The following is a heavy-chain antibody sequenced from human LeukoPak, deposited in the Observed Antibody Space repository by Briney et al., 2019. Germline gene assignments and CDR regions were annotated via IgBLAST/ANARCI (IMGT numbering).Heavy chain of an antibody. CDR1: GGSISSSNYY. Sequence: SETLSLTCTVSGGSISSSNYYWSWIRQPPGKGLEWIGSIYYSGSTYYKSSLKSRVAISVDTSKNQFTLNLTSVTAADTAVYYCARRAPGPAVISNWFDHWGQGTLVTVSS. CDR2: IYYSGST. V-gene: IGHV4-39*01. CDR3: ARRAPGPAVISNWFDH. J-gene: IGHJ5*02. D-gene: IGHD2-2*01.